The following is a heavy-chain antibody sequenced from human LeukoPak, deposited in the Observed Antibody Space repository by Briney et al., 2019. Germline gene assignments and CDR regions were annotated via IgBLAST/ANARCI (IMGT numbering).Heavy chain of an antibody. V-gene: IGHV3-23*01. Sequence: GGSLRLSCAASGFVFANFAMSWVRQAPGKGLEWVSIISGGGDSTDHADSVKGRFTISRDNSRNTLSLQMNSLRAEDTAVYYCAKGTYTSTWANYFDYWGQGTLVTVSS. CDR2: ISGGGDST. CDR3: AKGTYTSTWANYFDY. CDR1: GFVFANFA. J-gene: IGHJ4*02. D-gene: IGHD6-13*01.